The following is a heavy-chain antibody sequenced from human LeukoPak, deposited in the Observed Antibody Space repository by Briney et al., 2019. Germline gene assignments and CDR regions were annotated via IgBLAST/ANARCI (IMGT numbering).Heavy chain of an antibody. CDR1: GFTFDDYG. V-gene: IGHV3-9*01. D-gene: IGHD3-22*01. Sequence: GGSLRLSCAASGFTFDDYGMHWVRQAPGKGLEWVSGISWNSGSLGYADSVKGRFTISRDNAKNSLYLQMNSLRADDTALYYCAKGRSPSYDCRQGWIDPWGQGTLVTVSS. CDR2: ISWNSGSL. CDR3: AKGRSPSYDCRQGWIDP. J-gene: IGHJ5*02.